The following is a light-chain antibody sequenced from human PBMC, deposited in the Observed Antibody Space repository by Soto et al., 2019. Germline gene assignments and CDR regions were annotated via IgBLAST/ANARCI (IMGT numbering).Light chain of an antibody. CDR3: TSYTTSTTRV. CDR2: EVS. V-gene: IGLV2-14*01. J-gene: IGLJ3*02. Sequence: QSVLTQPASVSGSPGLSITISCIGTNNDVGGFQYVSWYQHRPGNAPKLMIYEVSNRPSGVSDRFSGSKSGNTASLTISGLQAEDEADYYCTSYTTSTTRVFGGGTKLTVL. CDR1: NNDVGGFQY.